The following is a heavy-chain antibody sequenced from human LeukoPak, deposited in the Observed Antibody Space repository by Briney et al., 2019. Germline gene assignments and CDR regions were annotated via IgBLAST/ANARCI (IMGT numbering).Heavy chain of an antibody. CDR2: IYHSGST. CDR1: GYSISSGYY. J-gene: IGHJ2*01. D-gene: IGHD6-19*01. CDR3: ARDVPVEYSSGWYGYFDL. V-gene: IGHV4-38-2*02. Sequence: SETLSLTCTVSGYSISSGYYWGWIRQPPGKGLEWIGSIYHSGSTYYNPSLKSRVTISVDTSKNQFSLKLSSVTAADTAVYYCARDVPVEYSSGWYGYFDLWGRGTLVTVSS.